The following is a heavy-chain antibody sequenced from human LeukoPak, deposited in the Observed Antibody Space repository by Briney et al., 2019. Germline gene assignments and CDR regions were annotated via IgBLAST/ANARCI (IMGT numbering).Heavy chain of an antibody. V-gene: IGHV3-30*04. D-gene: IGHD3-10*01. CDR2: ISYDGSNK. CDR1: GFTFSSYA. CDR3: ARDTVRGGPGYDYYYYYGMDV. J-gene: IGHJ6*02. Sequence: GRSLRLSCAASGFTFSSYAMYWVRQAPGKGLEWVAVISYDGSNKYYADSVKGRFTISRDNSKNTLYLQMNSLRAEDTAVYYCARDTVRGGPGYDYYYYYGMDVWGQGTTVTVSS.